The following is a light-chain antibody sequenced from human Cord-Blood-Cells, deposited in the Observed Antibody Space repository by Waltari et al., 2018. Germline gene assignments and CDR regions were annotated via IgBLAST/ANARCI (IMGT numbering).Light chain of an antibody. CDR2: AAS. CDR1: QSISSY. Sequence: IQMTQSPSSLSASVGDRVTITCRASQSISSYLNWYQQKPGKAPKLLIYAASSLQSGVPSRFSGSGSGTDFTLTISSLQPEDFATYYCQQSYNTPWTFGQGTKVEIK. J-gene: IGKJ1*01. CDR3: QQSYNTPWT. V-gene: IGKV1-39*01.